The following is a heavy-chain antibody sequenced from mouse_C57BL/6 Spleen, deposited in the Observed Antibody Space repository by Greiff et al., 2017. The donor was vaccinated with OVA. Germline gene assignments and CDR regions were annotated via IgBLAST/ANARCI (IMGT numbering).Heavy chain of an antibody. V-gene: IGHV5-17*01. CDR1: GFTFSDYG. Sequence: EVMLVESGGGLVKPGGSLKLSCAASGFTFSDYGMHWVRQAPEKGLEWVAYISSGSSTIYYADTVKGRFTISRDNAKNTLFLQMTSLRSEDTAMYYCASKMITYWYFDVWGTGTTVTVSS. J-gene: IGHJ1*03. CDR3: ASKMITYWYFDV. CDR2: ISSGSSTI. D-gene: IGHD2-4*01.